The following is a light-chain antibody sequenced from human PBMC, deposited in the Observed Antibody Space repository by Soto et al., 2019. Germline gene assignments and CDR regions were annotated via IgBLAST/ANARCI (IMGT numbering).Light chain of an antibody. Sequence: EIVLTQSPGTLSLSPGERTTLSCRASQSVSSSYLAWYQRKPGQAPRLLIYGASTRATGIPDRFSGSGSGTDFTLTISRLEPEDFAVYYCQQRTNWPPLTFGGGTRVEIK. CDR2: GAS. CDR1: QSVSSSY. J-gene: IGKJ4*01. V-gene: IGKV3D-20*02. CDR3: QQRTNWPPLT.